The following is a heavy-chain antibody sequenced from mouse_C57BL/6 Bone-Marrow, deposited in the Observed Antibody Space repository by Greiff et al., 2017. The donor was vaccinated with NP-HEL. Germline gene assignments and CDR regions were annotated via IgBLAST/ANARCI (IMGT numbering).Heavy chain of an antibody. Sequence: EVKLVESGEGLVKPGGSLKLSCAASGFTFSSYGMSWVRQTPDKRLEWVATISSGGSYTYYPDSVKGRFTISRDNAKNTLYLQMSSLKSEDTAMYYCASITTVVAPAYWGQGTLVTVSA. CDR2: ISSGGSYT. CDR3: ASITTVVAPAY. D-gene: IGHD1-1*01. V-gene: IGHV5-6*03. J-gene: IGHJ3*01. CDR1: GFTFSSYG.